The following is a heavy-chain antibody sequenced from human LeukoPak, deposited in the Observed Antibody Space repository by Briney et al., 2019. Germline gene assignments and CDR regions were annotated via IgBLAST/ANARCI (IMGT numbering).Heavy chain of an antibody. V-gene: IGHV4-61*01. J-gene: IGHJ4*02. CDR3: ARSYYYGSATYRPFDC. CDR1: GVSVSGGSYY. Sequence: PSETLSLTCTVSGVSVSGGSYYWSWIRQPPGKGLEWIGYIYYSGSTNYNPSLKSRVTLSIDTSKNQFSLKLTSVTAADTAVFYCARSYYYGSATYRPFDCWGQGILVTVSS. CDR2: IYYSGST. D-gene: IGHD3-10*01.